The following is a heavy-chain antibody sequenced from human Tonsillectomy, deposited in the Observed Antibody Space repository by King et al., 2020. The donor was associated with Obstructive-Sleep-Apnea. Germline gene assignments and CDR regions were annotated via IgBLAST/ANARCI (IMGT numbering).Heavy chain of an antibody. D-gene: IGHD2-15*01. Sequence: VQLVESGGGLVQPGGSLRLSCSASGFTFSSYAMHWVRQAPGKGLEYVSAISSNGGSTYYADSVKGRFTISRDNSKNTLYLKMSSLRAEETYVYYCVKEDCSGGSCSHLFDYWGQGTLVTVSS. CDR3: VKEDCSGGSCSHLFDY. CDR2: ISSNGGST. V-gene: IGHV3-64D*09. J-gene: IGHJ4*02. CDR1: GFTFSSYA.